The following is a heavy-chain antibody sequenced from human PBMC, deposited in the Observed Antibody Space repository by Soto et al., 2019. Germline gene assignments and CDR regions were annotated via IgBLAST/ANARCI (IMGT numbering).Heavy chain of an antibody. V-gene: IGHV1-3*01. J-gene: IGHJ2*01. D-gene: IGHD1-1*01. CDR1: GYTFTSYA. CDR3: ARGGSLYWYFDL. CDR2: INAGNGNT. Sequence: ASVKVSCKASGYTFTSYAMHWVRQAPGQRLEWMGWINAGNGNTKYSQKFQGRVTITRDTSASTAYMELSSLRSEDTAVYYCARGGSLYWYFDLWGRGTLVTAS.